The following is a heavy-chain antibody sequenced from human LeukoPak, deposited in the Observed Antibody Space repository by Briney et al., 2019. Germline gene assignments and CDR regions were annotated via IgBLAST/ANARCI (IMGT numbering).Heavy chain of an antibody. CDR3: ATDGGQLVRSPSLVVSS. J-gene: IGHJ4*02. CDR1: GGSISSYY. V-gene: IGHV4-59*12. CDR2: IYYSGST. Sequence: SETLSLTCTVSGGSISSYYWSWIRQPPGKGLEWIGYIYYSGSTNYNPSLKSRVTISVDTSKNQFSLKLSSVTAADTAVYYCATDGGQLVRSPSLVVSSWGQGTPVTVSS. D-gene: IGHD6-6*01.